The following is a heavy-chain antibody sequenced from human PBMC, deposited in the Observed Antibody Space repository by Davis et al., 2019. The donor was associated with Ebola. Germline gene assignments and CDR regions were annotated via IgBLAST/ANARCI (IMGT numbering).Heavy chain of an antibody. CDR2: IINTGTYI. CDR3: ARGRCSGFSCPFDS. CDR1: GFTFSSYS. Sequence: PGGSLRLSCAASGFTFSSYSMNWVRQAPGKGLEWVSSIINTGTYIYYADSVKGRFTISRDNAKNSLYLQMNSLRAEDTAVYYCARGRCSGFSCPFDSWGQGALVTVSS. D-gene: IGHD2-15*01. V-gene: IGHV3-21*01. J-gene: IGHJ4*02.